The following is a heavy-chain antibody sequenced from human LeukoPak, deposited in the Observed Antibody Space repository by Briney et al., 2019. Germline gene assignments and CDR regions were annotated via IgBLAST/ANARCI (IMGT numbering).Heavy chain of an antibody. J-gene: IGHJ4*02. D-gene: IGHD5-18*01. CDR1: GFTFSSYG. Sequence: PGRSLRLSCAASGFTFSSYGMHWVRQAPGKGLEWVAVISSDGRNTYYADSVKGRFTISRDNSKNTLYLQMNSQRGEDTAVYYCAKPVSVDTAMVPCDYWGQGTLVTVSS. CDR3: AKPVSVDTAMVPCDY. CDR2: ISSDGRNT. V-gene: IGHV3-30*18.